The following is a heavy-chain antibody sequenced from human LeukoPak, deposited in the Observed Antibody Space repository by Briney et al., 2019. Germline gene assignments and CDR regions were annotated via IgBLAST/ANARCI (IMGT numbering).Heavy chain of an antibody. CDR2: IDPGDSDT. Sequence: GESLKISCKGFGYSFTTYWISWVRQMPGKGLEWMGTIDPGDSDTNYSPSFQGHVTISVDKSISTAYLQWSLKASDTAMYYCARHSISCCGDRCYALGFFDYWGQGTLVTVSS. CDR3: ARHSISCCGDRCYALGFFDY. D-gene: IGHD2-15*01. CDR1: GYSFTTYW. J-gene: IGHJ4*02. V-gene: IGHV5-10-1*01.